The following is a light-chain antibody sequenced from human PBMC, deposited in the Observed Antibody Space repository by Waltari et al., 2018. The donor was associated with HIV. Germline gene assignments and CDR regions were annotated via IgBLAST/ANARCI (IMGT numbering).Light chain of an antibody. CDR1: SSDVGGFDY. CDR2: EVN. V-gene: IGLV2-8*01. Sequence: QSALTQPPSASGSPGQSVTISCTGTSSDVGGFDYVSWYHQQPPKAPKLILYEVNRRPSGVPVRFSGPKSCNTASLTVSGLQPEDEGDYYCSSYKDANDVVFGGGTKLTVL. J-gene: IGLJ2*01. CDR3: SSYKDANDVV.